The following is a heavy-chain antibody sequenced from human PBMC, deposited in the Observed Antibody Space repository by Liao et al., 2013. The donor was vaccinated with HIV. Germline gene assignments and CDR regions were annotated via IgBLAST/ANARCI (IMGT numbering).Heavy chain of an antibody. J-gene: IGHJ5*02. CDR3: ARDRFRGGNWFDP. CDR2: INHSGST. Sequence: QVQLQQWGAGLLKPSETLSLTCAVYGGSFSGYYWSWIRQPPGKGLEWIGEINHSGSTNYNASLKSRVTMSVDTSKNQFSLKLSSVTAADTAVYYCARDRFRGGNWFDPWGQGTLVTVSS. CDR1: GGSFSGYY. D-gene: IGHD3-10*01. V-gene: IGHV4-34*01.